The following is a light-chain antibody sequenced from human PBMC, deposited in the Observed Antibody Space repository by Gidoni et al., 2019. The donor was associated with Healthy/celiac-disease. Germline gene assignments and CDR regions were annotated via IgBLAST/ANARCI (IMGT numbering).Light chain of an antibody. CDR2: SNN. J-gene: IGLJ1*01. Sequence: QSVLTQPPSASGTPGQRVTISCSGSSSNIGSNTVNWYQQLPGTAPNLLIYSNNQRPSGVPDLFSGSKSGTSASLAISGLQSEDEADYYCAAWDDSLNGHYVFGTGTKVTVL. V-gene: IGLV1-44*01. CDR3: AAWDDSLNGHYV. CDR1: SSNIGSNT.